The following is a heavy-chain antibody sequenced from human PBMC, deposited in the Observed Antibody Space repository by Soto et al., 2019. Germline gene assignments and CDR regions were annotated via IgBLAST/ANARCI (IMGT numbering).Heavy chain of an antibody. V-gene: IGHV4-59*01. J-gene: IGHJ4*02. CDR2: VHYSGTT. CDR1: GGSISHYY. Sequence: SETLSLTCTVSGGSISHYYWNWIRQPPGKGLEWIGYVHYSGTTSYNPSLKSRVTISLDTSNNQFSLTLSSVTAADTAVYYCARRWSATDYWGQGTLVTVSS. CDR3: ARRWSATDY.